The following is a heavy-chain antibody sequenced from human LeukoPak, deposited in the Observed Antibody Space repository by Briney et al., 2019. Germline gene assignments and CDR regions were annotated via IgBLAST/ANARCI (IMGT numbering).Heavy chain of an antibody. J-gene: IGHJ4*02. V-gene: IGHV1-2*02. CDR2: INPNSGGT. D-gene: IGHD6-19*01. CDR3: ARRVPGYSSGWTNFDY. Sequence: ASVKVSCKASEYTFTDYHMHWVRQAPGQGLEWMGWINPNSGGTNYAQKFQGRVTMTRDTSISTAYMELSGLRSDDTAVYYCARRVPGYSSGWTNFDYWGQGTLVTVSS. CDR1: EYTFTDYH.